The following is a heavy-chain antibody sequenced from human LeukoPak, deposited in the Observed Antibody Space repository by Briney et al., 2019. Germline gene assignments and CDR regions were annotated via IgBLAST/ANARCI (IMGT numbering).Heavy chain of an antibody. V-gene: IGHV4-61*01. Sequence: KSSETLSLTCTVSAYSISSGYYWGWIRQPPGKGLEWIGYIYYSGSTNYNPSLKSRVTISVDTSKNQFSLKLSSVTAADTAVYYCASTTLTTDDAFDIWGQGTMVTVSS. CDR1: AYSISSGYY. CDR2: IYYSGST. CDR3: ASTTLTTDDAFDI. J-gene: IGHJ3*02. D-gene: IGHD4-17*01.